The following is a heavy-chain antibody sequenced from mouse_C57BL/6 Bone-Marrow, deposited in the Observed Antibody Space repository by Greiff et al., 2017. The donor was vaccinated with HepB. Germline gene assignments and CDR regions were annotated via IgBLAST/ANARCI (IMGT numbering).Heavy chain of an antibody. V-gene: IGHV1-5*01. CDR3: LLRSYYAMDY. Sequence: VQLQQSGPELARPGASVKMSCKTSGYTFTSYWMHWVKQRPGQGLEWIGAIYPGNSDTSYNQKFKGKAKLTAVTSASTAYMELSSLTNEDSAVYYCLLRSYYAMDYWGQGTSVTVSS. D-gene: IGHD1-1*01. CDR2: IYPGNSDT. CDR1: GYTFTSYW. J-gene: IGHJ4*01.